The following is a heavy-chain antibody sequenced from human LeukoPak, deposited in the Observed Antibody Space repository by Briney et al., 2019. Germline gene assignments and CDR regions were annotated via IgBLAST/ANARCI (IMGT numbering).Heavy chain of an antibody. CDR1: GGTFSTYA. CDR2: INPSGGST. J-gene: IGHJ4*02. V-gene: IGHV1-46*01. Sequence: ASVKVSCKASGGTFSTYAISWVRQAPGQGLEWMGIINPSGGSTSYAQKFQGRVTMTRDMSTSTVYMELSSLRSEDTAVYYCARTRYYDYVWGGYRYGYYFDYWGQGTLVTVSS. CDR3: ARTRYYDYVWGGYRYGYYFDY. D-gene: IGHD3-16*02.